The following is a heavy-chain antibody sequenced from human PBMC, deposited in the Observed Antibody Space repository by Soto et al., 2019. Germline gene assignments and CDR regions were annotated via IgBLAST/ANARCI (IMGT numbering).Heavy chain of an antibody. J-gene: IGHJ4*02. Sequence: QVQLQESGPGLVKPSGTLSLTCGVSGDSITSNNWWSWGRQPPGKGLEWIGEIYHSGSTNYNPSRKIRVTISVDKSTNQFSLMLTSVTAADTGVYFCAARVWSGHGRWGQGTLVTVSS. CDR1: GDSITSNNW. CDR2: IYHSGST. D-gene: IGHD3-3*01. CDR3: AARVWSGHGR. V-gene: IGHV4-4*02.